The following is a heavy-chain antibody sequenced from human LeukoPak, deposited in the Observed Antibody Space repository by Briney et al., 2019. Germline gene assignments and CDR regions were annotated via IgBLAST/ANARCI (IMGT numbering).Heavy chain of an antibody. J-gene: IGHJ4*02. Sequence: SETLSLACTVSGGSIRGYYWSWIRQSPGRGLEWIGYISDSGRTTYNPTFDSRVTISLDPSKNQFSLNLNSVTAADTALYYCARQGERRLQDGLHYWGQGTQVTVSS. CDR3: ARQGERRLQDGLHY. D-gene: IGHD2-21*02. CDR2: ISDSGRT. V-gene: IGHV4-59*08. CDR1: GGSIRGYY.